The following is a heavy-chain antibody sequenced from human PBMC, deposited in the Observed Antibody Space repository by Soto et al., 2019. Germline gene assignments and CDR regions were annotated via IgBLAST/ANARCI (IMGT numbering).Heavy chain of an antibody. Sequence: ESVGGVVQPGRSLRLSCAASGFIFSGYAMHWVRQAPGTGLEWVAVISYDGNTKYYADSVKGRFTVSRDNSKNTLYVQMNNLSAEDTAMYYCAKETSAYEIDYWGQGTLVNVSS. CDR2: ISYDGNTK. V-gene: IGHV3-30-3*01. D-gene: IGHD5-12*01. CDR3: AKETSAYEIDY. J-gene: IGHJ4*02. CDR1: GFIFSGYA.